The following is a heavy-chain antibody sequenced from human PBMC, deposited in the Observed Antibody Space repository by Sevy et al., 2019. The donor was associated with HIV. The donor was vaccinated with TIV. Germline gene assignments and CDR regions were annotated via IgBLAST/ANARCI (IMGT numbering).Heavy chain of an antibody. D-gene: IGHD6-19*01. CDR3: ARCKAVAGSPHAFDI. CDR2: INGDGSST. Sequence: GGSLRLSCAASGFTFSSYWMHWVRQAPGKGLMWVSRINGDGSSTSYADSVKGRFTISRDNAKNTLYLQMNSLRAEDTAVYYCARCKAVAGSPHAFDIWGQGTMVTVSS. V-gene: IGHV3-74*01. CDR1: GFTFSSYW. J-gene: IGHJ3*02.